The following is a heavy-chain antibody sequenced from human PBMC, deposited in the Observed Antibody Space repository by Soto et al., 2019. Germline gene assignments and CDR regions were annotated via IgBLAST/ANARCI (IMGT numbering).Heavy chain of an antibody. Sequence: QVQLVESGGGVVQPGRSLRLSCAASGFVFSRYGMHWVRQAPGMGLEWVAVIWYDGSNKYYADSVKGRFTISRDNSKNTLYLQMNSLRAEDTAVYYCACHVDADYWGQGTLVTVTS. D-gene: IGHD5-12*01. CDR3: ACHVDADY. CDR2: IWYDGSNK. V-gene: IGHV3-33*01. J-gene: IGHJ4*02. CDR1: GFVFSRYG.